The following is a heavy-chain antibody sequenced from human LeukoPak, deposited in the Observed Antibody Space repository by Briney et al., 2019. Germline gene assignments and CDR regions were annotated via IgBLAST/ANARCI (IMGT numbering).Heavy chain of an antibody. CDR1: GFTFSSYG. Sequence: QTGGSLRLSCAASGFTFSSYGMHWVRQAPGKGLEWVAFIRYDGSNKYYADSVKGRFTISRDNSKNTLYLQMNSLRAEDTAVYYCAKVLSYYGSGSYYREMSSWGQGTLVTVSS. CDR2: IRYDGSNK. CDR3: AKVLSYYGSGSYYREMSS. V-gene: IGHV3-30*02. J-gene: IGHJ4*02. D-gene: IGHD3-10*01.